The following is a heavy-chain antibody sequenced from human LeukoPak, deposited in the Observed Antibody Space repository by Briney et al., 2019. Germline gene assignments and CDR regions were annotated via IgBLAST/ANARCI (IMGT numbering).Heavy chain of an antibody. CDR1: GGSISSSLYH. CDR3: ARQEIGLRSFDP. Sequence: SETLSLTYTVSGGSISSSLYHWGWIRQSPGKNLELLGSIYYTGTTHYNPSLKSRVTISVDTSKNQFSLNLSSVTAADTAVYYCARQEIGLRSFDPWGQGTLVTVSS. D-gene: IGHD3/OR15-3a*01. J-gene: IGHJ5*02. V-gene: IGHV4-39*01. CDR2: IYYTGTT.